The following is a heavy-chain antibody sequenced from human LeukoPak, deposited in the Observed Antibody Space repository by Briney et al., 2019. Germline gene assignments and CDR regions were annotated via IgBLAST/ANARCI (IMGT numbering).Heavy chain of an antibody. CDR3: ARGDDILTAYYYYYGMDV. D-gene: IGHD3-9*01. CDR1: GFTFSSYW. J-gene: IGHJ6*04. Sequence: GXXLRLSCAASGFTFSSYWMHWVRHAPGKGLVWVSRINSDGSSTIYADSVKGRFTISRDNAKNTLYLQMNSLRAEDTAVYYCARGDDILTAYYYYYGMDVWGKGTTVTVSS. CDR2: INSDGSST. V-gene: IGHV3-74*01.